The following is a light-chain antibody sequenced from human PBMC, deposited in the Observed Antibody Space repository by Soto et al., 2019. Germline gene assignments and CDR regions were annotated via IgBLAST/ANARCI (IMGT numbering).Light chain of an antibody. CDR3: QQSYSTPWT. V-gene: IGKV1-39*01. CDR1: QKISSY. CDR2: AAS. Sequence: DIQMTQSPSSLSASVGDRVTITCRASQKISSYLNWYQHKAGKAPKLLIYAASTLQSGVPSKFSGSGSGTDFTLTISSLQPEDPATYYCQQSYSTPWTFGQGTKVEIK. J-gene: IGKJ1*01.